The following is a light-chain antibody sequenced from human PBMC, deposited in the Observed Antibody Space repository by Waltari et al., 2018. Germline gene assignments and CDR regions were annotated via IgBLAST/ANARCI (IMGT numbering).Light chain of an antibody. CDR3: HQYNDGPPFN. CDR2: GAS. J-gene: IGKJ2*01. V-gene: IGKV3-15*01. Sequence: EIVMTQSPATLSASPGERAIPSCRASQSVTTNLAWYQQKPGQAPRLLIYGASTRATDIPDRFSGSGSGTEFTLTISSLQSEDCAVYYCHQYNDGPPFNFGQGTKLEIK. CDR1: QSVTTN.